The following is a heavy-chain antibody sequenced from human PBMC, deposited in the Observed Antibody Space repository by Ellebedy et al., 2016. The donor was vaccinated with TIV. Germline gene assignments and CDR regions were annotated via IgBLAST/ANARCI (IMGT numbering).Heavy chain of an antibody. Sequence: GGSLKISCAASGFNFRSYWMTWVRQAPGKGLESVAKIRQEGDELHYVESVTGRFTIYRDNAKNSLFLQMNSLRVEDTAVYYCARRASYGDYAVQVNPWFDPWGQGTLVTVSS. D-gene: IGHD4-17*01. V-gene: IGHV3-7*01. J-gene: IGHJ5*02. CDR2: IRQEGDEL. CDR1: GFNFRSYW. CDR3: ARRASYGDYAVQVNPWFDP.